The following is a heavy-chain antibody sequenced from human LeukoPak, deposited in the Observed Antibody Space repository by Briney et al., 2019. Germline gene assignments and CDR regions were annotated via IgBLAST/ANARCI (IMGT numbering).Heavy chain of an antibody. D-gene: IGHD6-6*01. V-gene: IGHV3-30*02. CDR2: IRYDGSNK. CDR3: AKAIHSSSSGVVDY. Sequence: GGSLRLSCAASGFTFCNYAMHWVCQAPGKGLEWVTFIRYDGSNKYYAESVKGRFTISRDNSKNTLYLQMSSLRAEDTAVYYCAKAIHSSSSGVVDYWGQGTLVTVSS. J-gene: IGHJ4*02. CDR1: GFTFCNYA.